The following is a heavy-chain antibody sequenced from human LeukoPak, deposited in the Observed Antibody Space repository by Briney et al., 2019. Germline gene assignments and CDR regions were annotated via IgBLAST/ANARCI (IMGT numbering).Heavy chain of an antibody. CDR2: IYYSGST. V-gene: IGHV4-30-4*01. D-gene: IGHD3-22*01. CDR1: GGSFSGYY. J-gene: IGHJ4*02. Sequence: PSETLSLTCAVYGGSFSGYYWSWIRQPPGKGLEWIGYIYYSGSTYYNPSLKSRVTISVDTSKNQFSLKLSSVTAADTAVYYCAREVIDSSGYYFYFDYWGQGALVTVSS. CDR3: AREVIDSSGYYFYFDY.